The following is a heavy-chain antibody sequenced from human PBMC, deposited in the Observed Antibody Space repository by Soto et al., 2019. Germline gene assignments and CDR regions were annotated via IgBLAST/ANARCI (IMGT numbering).Heavy chain of an antibody. CDR1: GFTFSSYA. CDR3: AKGFHYDILTGYYN. CDR2: ISGSGGST. V-gene: IGHV3-23*01. J-gene: IGHJ4*02. D-gene: IGHD3-9*01. Sequence: GGSLRLSCAASGFTFSSYAMSWVRQAPGKGLEWVSAISGSGGSTYYADSVKGRFTISRDNSKNTLYLQMNSLRAEDTAVYYCAKGFHYDILTGYYNWGQGTLVTVSS.